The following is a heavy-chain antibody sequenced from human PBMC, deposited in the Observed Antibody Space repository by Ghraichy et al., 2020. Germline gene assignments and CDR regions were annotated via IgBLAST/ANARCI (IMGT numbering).Heavy chain of an antibody. V-gene: IGHV3-15*01. CDR3: ATPPGFFDYAPFDY. CDR1: GFTFSNAW. CDR2: IKSKSDGGTT. D-gene: IGHD3-16*01. Sequence: GGSLRLSCVASGFTFSNAWMTWVRQPPGKGLEWVGHIKSKSDGGTTDYAAPVKGRFTISRDDSKNTLYLQMNSLRTEDTAVYYCATPPGFFDYAPFDYWGQGTLVTVSS. J-gene: IGHJ4*02.